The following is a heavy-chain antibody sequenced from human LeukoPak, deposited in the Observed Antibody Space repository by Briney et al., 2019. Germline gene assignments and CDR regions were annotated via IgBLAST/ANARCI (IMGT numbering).Heavy chain of an antibody. CDR3: ARQLVYCSGGNCYFGS. CDR1: GFTFSSYA. Sequence: GGTLRLSCAASGFTFSSYAMSWVRQAPGKGLEWVSAISGSGGDTYSADSVKGRFTISRDNSKSTLYLQMNSLRAEDTAVYYCARQLVYCSGGNCYFGSWGQGTLVTVSS. J-gene: IGHJ4*02. CDR2: ISGSGGDT. V-gene: IGHV3-23*01. D-gene: IGHD2-15*01.